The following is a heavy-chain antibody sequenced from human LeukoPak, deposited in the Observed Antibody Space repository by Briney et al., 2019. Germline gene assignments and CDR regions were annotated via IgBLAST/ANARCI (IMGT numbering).Heavy chain of an antibody. J-gene: IGHJ2*01. Sequence: GGSLRLSFAASGFTFSDYFLSWIRQAPGKGLEWVSYISSSSTFTNYADSVKGRFTISRDNAKNSLYLQMNSLRAEDTAVYYCTRDIERAWYFDLWGRGTLVTVSS. CDR3: TRDIERAWYFDL. CDR2: ISSSSTFT. V-gene: IGHV3-11*05. CDR1: GFTFSDYF. D-gene: IGHD2-15*01.